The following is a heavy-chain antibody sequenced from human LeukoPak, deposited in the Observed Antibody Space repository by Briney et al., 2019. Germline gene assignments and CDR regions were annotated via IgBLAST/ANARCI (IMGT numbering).Heavy chain of an antibody. CDR1: GFTFSSYG. CDR3: ARDGRSGPTNCFDP. Sequence: PGGSLRLSCAASGFTFSSYGMHWVRQAPGKGLEWVAVISYDGSNKYYADSVKGRFTISRDNSKNTLYLQMNSLRAEDTAVYYCARDGRSGPTNCFDPWGQGTLVTVSS. CDR2: ISYDGSNK. V-gene: IGHV3-30*03. D-gene: IGHD2-15*01. J-gene: IGHJ5*02.